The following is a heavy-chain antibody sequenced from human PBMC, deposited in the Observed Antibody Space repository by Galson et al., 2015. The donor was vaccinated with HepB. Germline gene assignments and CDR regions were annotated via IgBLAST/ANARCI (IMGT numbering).Heavy chain of an antibody. D-gene: IGHD6-13*01. V-gene: IGHV6-1*01. Sequence: CAISGDSVSSNSAAWNWIRQSPSRGLEWLGRTFYRSKWYNDYAVSVKSRITINADTSKNQFSLHLNSVTPEDTAVYYCARDEESSRCTQIVCGWFDPWGQGTLVTVAS. CDR1: GDSVSSNSAA. CDR3: ARDEESSRCTQIVCGWFDP. J-gene: IGHJ5*02. CDR2: TFYRSKWYN.